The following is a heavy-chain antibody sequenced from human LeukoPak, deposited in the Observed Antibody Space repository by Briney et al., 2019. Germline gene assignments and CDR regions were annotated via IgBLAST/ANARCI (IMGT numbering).Heavy chain of an antibody. V-gene: IGHV4-59*01. J-gene: IGHJ4*02. Sequence: PSETLSLTCTVSGGSISSYYWSWIRQPPGKGLEWIGYIYYSGSTNYNPSLKSRVTISVDTSRNQFSLKLSSVTAADTAVYYCASAYYDILTGYYCLDYWGQGTLVTVSS. CDR3: ASAYYDILTGYYCLDY. D-gene: IGHD3-9*01. CDR2: IYYSGST. CDR1: GGSISSYY.